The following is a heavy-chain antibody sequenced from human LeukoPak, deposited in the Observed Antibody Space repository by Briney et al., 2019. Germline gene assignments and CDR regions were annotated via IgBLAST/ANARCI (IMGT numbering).Heavy chain of an antibody. Sequence: SETLSLTCDVSGGSISNTNWWSWVPQPPGQGWEWIGEVSLAGQTNYNPSLNGRVTMSLDESSNQLSLKLTSVTAADTAIYYCSRESGAFCPFGYWGQGTLVIVPS. CDR2: VSLAGQT. J-gene: IGHJ4*02. D-gene: IGHD1-26*01. CDR1: GGSISNTNW. V-gene: IGHV4-4*02. CDR3: SRESGAFCPFGY.